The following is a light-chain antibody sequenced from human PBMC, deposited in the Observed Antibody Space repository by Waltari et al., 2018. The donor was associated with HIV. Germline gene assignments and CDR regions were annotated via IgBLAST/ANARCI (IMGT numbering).Light chain of an antibody. CDR1: ALPKQY. CDR3: QSADSNASLWV. CDR2: KDT. J-gene: IGLJ3*02. Sequence: SYELTQPPSVSVSPGQTARITCSGDALPKQYAYWYQQRPGQAPWLVIYKDTERPSGIPERFSGYSSGTTATLTIIGVQAQDEADYHCQSADSNASLWVFGGGTKLTVL. V-gene: IGLV3-25*03.